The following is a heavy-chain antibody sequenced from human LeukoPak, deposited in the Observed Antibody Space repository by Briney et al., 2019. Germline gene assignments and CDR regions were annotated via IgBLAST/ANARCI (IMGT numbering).Heavy chain of an antibody. D-gene: IGHD3-10*01. CDR2: ISSSGSTI. CDR3: ARGSGITMVRGVADY. J-gene: IGHJ4*02. Sequence: PGGSLRLSCAASGFTFGSYEMNWVRQAPGKGLEWVSYISSSGSTIYYADSVKGRFTISRDNAKNSLYLQMNSLRAEDTAVYYCARGSGITMVRGVADYWGRGTLVTVSS. V-gene: IGHV3-48*03. CDR1: GFTFGSYE.